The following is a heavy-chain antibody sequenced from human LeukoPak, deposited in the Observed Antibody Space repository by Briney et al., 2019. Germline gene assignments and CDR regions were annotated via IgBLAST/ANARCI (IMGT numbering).Heavy chain of an antibody. J-gene: IGHJ6*03. Sequence: SETLSLTCTVSGGSISSYYWSWIRQPPGKGLEWIGYIHYSGGITYYNPSLKSRVTISVDTSKNQFSLKLSSVTAADTAVYYCARDAYIAARLFYYYYYMDVWGKGTTVTVSS. CDR2: IHYSGGIT. V-gene: IGHV4-59*12. CDR1: GGSISSYY. CDR3: ARDAYIAARLFYYYYYMDV. D-gene: IGHD6-6*01.